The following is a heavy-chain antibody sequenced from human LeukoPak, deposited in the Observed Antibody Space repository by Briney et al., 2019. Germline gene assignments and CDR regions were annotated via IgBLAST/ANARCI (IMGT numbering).Heavy chain of an antibody. Sequence: GASVKVSCKASGYTFTGYYMHWVRQAPGQGLEWMGWINPNSGGTNYAQKFQGRVTMTRETSISTAYMELSSLRSEDTAVYYCARGRNYYDSSGYYYEGDAFDIWGQGTMVTVSS. J-gene: IGHJ3*02. CDR2: INPNSGGT. CDR1: GYTFTGYY. D-gene: IGHD3-22*01. V-gene: IGHV1-2*02. CDR3: ARGRNYYDSSGYYYEGDAFDI.